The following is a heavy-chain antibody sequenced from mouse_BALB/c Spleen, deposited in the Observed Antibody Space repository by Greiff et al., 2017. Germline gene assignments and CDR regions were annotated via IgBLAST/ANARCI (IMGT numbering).Heavy chain of an antibody. CDR2: ISSGSSTI. V-gene: IGHV5-17*02. CDR3: ARISTTASWFAY. CDR1: GFTFSSFG. J-gene: IGHJ3*01. D-gene: IGHD1-2*01. Sequence: EVQGVESGGGLVQPGGSRKLSCAASGFTFSSFGMHWVRQAPEKGLEWVAYISSGSSTIYYADTVKGRFTISRDNPKNTLFLQMTSLRSEDTAMYYCARISTTASWFAYWGQGTLVTVSA.